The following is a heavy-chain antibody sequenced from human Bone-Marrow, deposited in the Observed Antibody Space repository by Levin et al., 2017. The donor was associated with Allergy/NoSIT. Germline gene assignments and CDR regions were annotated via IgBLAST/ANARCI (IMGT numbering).Heavy chain of an antibody. D-gene: IGHD1-14*01. CDR3: ARDRPHSWFDP. CDR2: VNNDGSRK. J-gene: IGHJ5*02. V-gene: IGHV3-74*01. Sequence: GGSLRLSCAASGFTFSSYWMHWVRQAPGKGLVWVSYVNNDGSRKDYADSVKGRFTISRDNAKNTLYLQMTSLTAEDTAVYYCARDRPHSWFDPWGQGTLVTVSA. CDR1: GFTFSSYW.